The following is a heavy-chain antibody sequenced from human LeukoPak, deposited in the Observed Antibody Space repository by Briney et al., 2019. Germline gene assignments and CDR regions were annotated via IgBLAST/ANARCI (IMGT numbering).Heavy chain of an antibody. D-gene: IGHD3-10*01. J-gene: IGHJ4*02. V-gene: IGHV1-2*02. CDR1: GYTFTGYY. Sequence: GASVKVSCKASGYTFTGYYMNWVRQAPGQGLEWMGWINPNGGSTSYAQKFQGRVTMTRDTSISTAYFKLSRLSCDDTAVYYCAVASYGSGSYYDPVDYWGQGTPVTVSS. CDR2: INPNGGST. CDR3: AVASYGSGSYYDPVDY.